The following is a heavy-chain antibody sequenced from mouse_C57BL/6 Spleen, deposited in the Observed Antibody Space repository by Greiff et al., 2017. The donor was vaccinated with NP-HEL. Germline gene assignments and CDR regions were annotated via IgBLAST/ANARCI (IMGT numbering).Heavy chain of an antibody. D-gene: IGHD1-1*01. CDR2: TNPTNGRA. J-gene: IGHJ2*01. CDR3: ARIKKIGATYFDY. V-gene: IGHV1S81*02. CDR1: GYTFTSYW. Sequence: QVQLQQSGAELVKAGASVKMSCKASGYTFTSYWMHWVKQRLGQGLEWFAETNPTNGRAYYNEKFKSKATLTVDKSSSTAYMLLSGPTFEDSAVYYCARIKKIGATYFDYWGQGTTHTVSS.